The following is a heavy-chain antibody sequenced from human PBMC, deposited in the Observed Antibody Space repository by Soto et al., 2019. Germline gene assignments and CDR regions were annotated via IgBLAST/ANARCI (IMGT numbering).Heavy chain of an antibody. CDR1: GGCISSGGYY. J-gene: IGHJ1*01. D-gene: IGHD6-25*01. V-gene: IGHV4-31*11. CDR3: MRRPPRPSNN. Sequence: TVALTCAVSGGCISSGGYYCSWIRQHPGKGLEWIGYIYYSGSTYYNPSLKSRVTISVDTSKNQFSLKLSSVTAADTVFYYCMRRPPRPSNNSGPATLV. CDR2: IYYSGST.